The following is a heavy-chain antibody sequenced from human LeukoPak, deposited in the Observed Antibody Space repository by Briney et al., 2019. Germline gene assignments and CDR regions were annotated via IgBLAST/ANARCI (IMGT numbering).Heavy chain of an antibody. D-gene: IGHD3-3*01. CDR3: ARNPNLRFLEWLPPTDY. J-gene: IGHJ4*02. CDR1: GYTFTSYD. V-gene: IGHV1-18*01. Sequence: ASVKVSCKASGYTFTSYDINWVRQAPGQGLEWMGWISAYNGNTNYAQKLQGRVTMTTDTSTSTAYMELRSLRSDDTAVYYCARNPNLRFLEWLPPTDYWGQGTLVTVSS. CDR2: ISAYNGNT.